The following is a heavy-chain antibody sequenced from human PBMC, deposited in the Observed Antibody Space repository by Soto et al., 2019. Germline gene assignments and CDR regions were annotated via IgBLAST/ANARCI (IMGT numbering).Heavy chain of an antibody. Sequence: QVQLVQSGAEVKKPGSSVKVSCKASGGTFSSYTISWVRQAPGQGLEWMGGIIPIFGTANYAQKFQGRVTITADESTSTAYMELSSLRSEDTAVYYCARTSINCSGGSCLVAYYYGMDVWGQGTTVTVSS. CDR1: GGTFSSYT. J-gene: IGHJ6*02. CDR3: ARTSINCSGGSCLVAYYYGMDV. V-gene: IGHV1-69*01. CDR2: IIPIFGTA. D-gene: IGHD2-15*01.